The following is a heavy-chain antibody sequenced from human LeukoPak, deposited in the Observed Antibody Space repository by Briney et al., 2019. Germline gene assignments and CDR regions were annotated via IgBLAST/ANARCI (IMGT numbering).Heavy chain of an antibody. V-gene: IGHV4-39*07. J-gene: IGHJ4*02. CDR3: ARVGEDYDQGTDFDY. Sequence: SETLSLTCTVSGGSISSSSYYWGWIRQPPGKGLEWIGSIYYSGSTYYNPSLKSRVTISVDTSKNQFSLKLSSVTAADTAVYYCARVGEDYDQGTDFDYWGQGTLVTVSS. D-gene: IGHD3-10*02. CDR1: GGSISSSSYY. CDR2: IYYSGST.